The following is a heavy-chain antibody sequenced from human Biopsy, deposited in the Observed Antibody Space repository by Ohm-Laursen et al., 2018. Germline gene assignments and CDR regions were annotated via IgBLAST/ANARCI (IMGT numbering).Heavy chain of an antibody. CDR1: GYAFIGSY. CDR3: ARPSGGVSTIGFDP. CDR2: INPHTGVT. V-gene: IGHV1-2*05. D-gene: IGHD5/OR15-5a*01. Sequence: ASVKVSCKASGYAFIGSYIHWVRQAPGQGLEWIGHINPHTGVTKYAQKFLDRITMTGDTSISTAYMDLSRLTSADTGIYYCARPSGGVSTIGFDPWGQGTLVIVSS. J-gene: IGHJ5*02.